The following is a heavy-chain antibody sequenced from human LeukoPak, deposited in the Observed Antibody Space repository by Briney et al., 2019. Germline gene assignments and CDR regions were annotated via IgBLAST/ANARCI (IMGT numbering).Heavy chain of an antibody. Sequence: ASVKVSCKASGYTFTGYYMHWVRQAPGQGLEWMGWINPNSGGTNYAQKFQGRVTMTRDTSISTAYMELSRLRSDDTAGYYCARGRPSDYYDSSGYWFYWGQGTLVTVSS. CDR2: INPNSGGT. CDR1: GYTFTGYY. V-gene: IGHV1-2*02. J-gene: IGHJ4*02. CDR3: ARGRPSDYYDSSGYWFY. D-gene: IGHD3-22*01.